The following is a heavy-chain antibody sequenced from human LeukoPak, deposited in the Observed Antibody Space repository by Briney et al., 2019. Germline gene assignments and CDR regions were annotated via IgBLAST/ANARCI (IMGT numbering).Heavy chain of an antibody. V-gene: IGHV3-30*02. J-gene: IGHJ4*02. CDR2: IRYDGSNK. CDR3: AKDRRYGVAPYYFDY. CDR1: GFTFSSYG. D-gene: IGHD3-3*01. Sequence: GGSLRLSCAASGFTFSSYGMHWVRQAPGKGLEWVAFIRYDGSNKYYTDSVKGRFTISGDNSKNTLYLQMNSLRAEDTAVYYCAKDRRYGVAPYYFDYWGQGTLVTVSS.